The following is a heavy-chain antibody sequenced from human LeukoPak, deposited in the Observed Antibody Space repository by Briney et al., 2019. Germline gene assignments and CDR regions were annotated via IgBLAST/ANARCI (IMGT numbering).Heavy chain of an antibody. J-gene: IGHJ4*02. V-gene: IGHV1-2*02. D-gene: IGHD3-10*01. CDR3: ARDVGGFETYYFDY. CDR1: GYTFTGYY. Sequence: GASLKVSCKASGYTFTGYYMHWVRQAPGQGLEWMGWINPNSGGTNYAQKFQGRVTMTRDTSISTAYMELSRLRSDDTAVYYCARDVGGFETYYFDYWGQGTLVTVSS. CDR2: INPNSGGT.